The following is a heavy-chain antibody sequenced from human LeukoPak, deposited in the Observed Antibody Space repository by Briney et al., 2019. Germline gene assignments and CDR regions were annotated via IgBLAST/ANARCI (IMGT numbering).Heavy chain of an antibody. V-gene: IGHV5-51*01. Sequence: GAALQISCKGSGYIFTSYWIGWVRQMPGKGLEWMGIIYPGDSDTRYSPSFQGQVTIPADKSISTAYLQWSSLKASDTAMYYCARVGQVDIVATNHLWIGYFDYWGQGTLVTVSS. CDR3: ARVGQVDIVATNHLWIGYFDY. J-gene: IGHJ4*02. CDR1: GYIFTSYW. CDR2: IYPGDSDT. D-gene: IGHD5-12*01.